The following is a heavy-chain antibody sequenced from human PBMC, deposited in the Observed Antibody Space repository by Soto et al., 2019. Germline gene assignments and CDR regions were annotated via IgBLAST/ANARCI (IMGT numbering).Heavy chain of an antibody. J-gene: IGHJ4*02. V-gene: IGHV3-23*01. CDR1: GFTFSNYA. D-gene: IGHD6-13*01. Sequence: GGSLRLSCAASGFTFSNYAMTWVRQAPGKGLESVSVISGSGDTTYYADSVKGRFTISRDNSKNTLCLQMNSLRADDTAVYYCAKGVAATATDSYFDYWGQGTLVTVSS. CDR2: ISGSGDTT. CDR3: AKGVAATATDSYFDY.